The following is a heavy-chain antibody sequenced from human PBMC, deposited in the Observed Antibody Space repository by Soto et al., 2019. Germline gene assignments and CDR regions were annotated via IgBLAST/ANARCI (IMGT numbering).Heavy chain of an antibody. V-gene: IGHV1-69*12. J-gene: IGHJ4*02. CDR1: GGTFSSYA. Sequence: QVQLVQSGAEVKKPGSSVKVSCKASGGTFSSYAISWVRQAPGQGLEWMGGIIPIFGTANYAQKFQGRVTITADESTSPAYMELSSLRSEDTAVYYCARDRDSGWHGNFDCWGQGTLVTVSS. CDR2: IIPIFGTA. CDR3: ARDRDSGWHGNFDC. D-gene: IGHD6-19*01.